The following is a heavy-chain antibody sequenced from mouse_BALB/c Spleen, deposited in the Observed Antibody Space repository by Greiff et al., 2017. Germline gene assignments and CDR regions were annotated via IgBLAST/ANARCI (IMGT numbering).Heavy chain of an antibody. Sequence: QVQLQQPGAELVKPGASVKLSCKASGYTFTSYYMYWVKQRPGQGLEWIGGINPSNGGTNFNEKFKSKATLTVDKSSSTAYMQLSSLTSEDSAVYHCTREEVFHYYGSSDVGDFDVWGAGTTVTVSS. CDR3: TREEVFHYYGSSDVGDFDV. J-gene: IGHJ1*01. D-gene: IGHD1-1*01. V-gene: IGHV1S81*02. CDR2: INPSNGGT. CDR1: GYTFTSYY.